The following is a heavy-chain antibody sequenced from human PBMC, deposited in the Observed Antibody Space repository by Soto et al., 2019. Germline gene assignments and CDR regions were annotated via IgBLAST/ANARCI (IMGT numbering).Heavy chain of an antibody. Sequence: ASVKVSCKASGYTFTGYYVHWVRQAPGQGLEWMGWINPNSGGTNYAQNFQGWVTMTRDTSISTAYMELSRLTSDDTAVYYCGRGAQYCSGDKCYYHYYGLDVWGQGTTVTVSS. V-gene: IGHV1-2*04. CDR2: INPNSGGT. CDR3: GRGAQYCSGDKCYYHYYGLDV. D-gene: IGHD2-15*01. CDR1: GYTFTGYY. J-gene: IGHJ6*02.